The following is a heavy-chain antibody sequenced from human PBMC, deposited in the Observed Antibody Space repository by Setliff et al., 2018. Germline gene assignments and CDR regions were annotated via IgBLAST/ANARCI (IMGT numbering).Heavy chain of an antibody. CDR2: IHHSGKV. J-gene: IGHJ4*02. Sequence: SETLSLICAVSGFSISSGYYWGWIRQPPGKGLEWIVNIHHSGKVYYNPSLKSRVTMSVDTSKNHVSLKLSSVTAADTAVYYCARASVVHAIAVGYWGQGTLVTVSS. V-gene: IGHV4-38-2*01. CDR3: ARASVVHAIAVGY. CDR1: GFSISSGYY. D-gene: IGHD2-15*01.